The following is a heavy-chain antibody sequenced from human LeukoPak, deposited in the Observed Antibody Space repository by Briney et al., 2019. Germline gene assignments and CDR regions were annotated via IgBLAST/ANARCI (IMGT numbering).Heavy chain of an antibody. J-gene: IGHJ3*02. CDR2: IKQDGGEK. V-gene: IGHV3-7*01. CDR1: GFTFSSYW. CDR3: ASQYYYDSSGYYRRDAFDI. Sequence: QSGGSLRLSCAASGFTFSSYWMSWVRQAPGKGLEWVANIKQDGGEKYYVDSVKGRFTISRDNAKNSLYLQMNSLRAEDTAVYYCASQYYYDSSGYYRRDAFDIWGQGTMVTVSS. D-gene: IGHD3-22*01.